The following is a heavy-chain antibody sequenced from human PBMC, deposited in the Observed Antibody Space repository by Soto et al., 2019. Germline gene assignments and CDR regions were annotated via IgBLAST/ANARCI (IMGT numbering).Heavy chain of an antibody. CDR2: IHHTGST. J-gene: IGHJ6*02. Sequence: QVQLQESGPGLVKPSQTLSLTCTVSGGSISSGVYYWSWIRQHPGKGLEWIGHIHHTGSTYLHPSLKSRVTISVDMSENQFSLKLSSVTAADTAVYYCARDWHYEILTGSYYFYAMDVWGQGTTVTVSS. CDR1: GGSISSGVYY. V-gene: IGHV4-31*03. CDR3: ARDWHYEILTGSYYFYAMDV. D-gene: IGHD3-9*01.